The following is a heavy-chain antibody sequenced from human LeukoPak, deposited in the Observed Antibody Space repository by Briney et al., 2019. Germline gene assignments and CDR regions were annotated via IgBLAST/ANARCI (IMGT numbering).Heavy chain of an antibody. CDR1: AGSISSGDYY. J-gene: IGHJ5*02. V-gene: IGHV4-30-4*08. CDR2: IYYSGST. Sequence: SETLSLTCTVSAGSISSGDYYWSWIRQPPGKGLEWIGYIYYSGSTYYNPSLKSRVTISVDTSKNQFSLKLRSVTAADTAVYYCARECTVTTVGGSFDWFDPWGQGTLVTVSS. D-gene: IGHD4-17*01. CDR3: ARECTVTTVGGSFDWFDP.